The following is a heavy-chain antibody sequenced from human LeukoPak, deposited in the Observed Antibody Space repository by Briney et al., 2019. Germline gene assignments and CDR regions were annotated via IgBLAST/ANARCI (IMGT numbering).Heavy chain of an antibody. D-gene: IGHD1-26*01. V-gene: IGHV1-2*02. J-gene: IGHJ3*02. Sequence: ASVKVSCKASGYTFTGYYMHWVRQAPGQGLEWMGWINPNSGGTNYAQKFQGRVTMTRDTSISTAYMELSRLRSDDTAVYYCARIYVGATMSGVDIWGQGTMVTISS. CDR2: INPNSGGT. CDR1: GYTFTGYY. CDR3: ARIYVGATMSGVDI.